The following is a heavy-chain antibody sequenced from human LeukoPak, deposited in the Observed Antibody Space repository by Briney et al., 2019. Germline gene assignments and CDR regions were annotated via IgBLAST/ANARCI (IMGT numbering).Heavy chain of an antibody. J-gene: IGHJ6*03. V-gene: IGHV3-11*04. Sequence: PGGSLRLSCAASGITFSDYYLTWIRQAPGKGLEWVSYISSSGSTIYYADSVKGRFTISRDSAKNSVFLQMNSLRAEDTAVYYCAIGDYFYYYMDVWGKGTTVTVSS. CDR2: ISSSGSTI. D-gene: IGHD2-15*01. CDR1: GITFSDYY. CDR3: AIGDYFYYYMDV.